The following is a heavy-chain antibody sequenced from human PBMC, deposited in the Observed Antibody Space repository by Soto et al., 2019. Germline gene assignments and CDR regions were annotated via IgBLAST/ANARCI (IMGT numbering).Heavy chain of an antibody. Sequence: QLRASGRGLVKPSETLSLTCTVSGGSISGGVGGLYYWSWIRQPPGKGLEWIGYIYDSGSTYYSPSLKSRVTRSVDTSKNQFSLRLSSVTAADTAVYYCARDVIPLTTDWYFDLWGRGTLVTVSS. CDR3: ARDVIPLTTDWYFDL. J-gene: IGHJ2*01. CDR1: GGSISGGVGGLYY. CDR2: IYDSGST. V-gene: IGHV4-30-4*01. D-gene: IGHD4-17*01.